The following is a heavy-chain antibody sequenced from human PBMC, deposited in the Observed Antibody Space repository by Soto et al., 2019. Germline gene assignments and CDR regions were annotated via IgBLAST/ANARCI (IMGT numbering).Heavy chain of an antibody. Sequence: GASVKVSCKASGFTFTSSAVQWVRQARGQRLEWIGWIVVGSGNTNYAQKFQERVTITRDMSTSTAYMELSSLRSEDTAVYYCAAVRGAYYDSSGYPHENWFDPWGQGTLVTVSS. CDR1: GFTFTSSA. D-gene: IGHD3-22*01. CDR2: IVVGSGNT. J-gene: IGHJ5*02. CDR3: AAVRGAYYDSSGYPHENWFDP. V-gene: IGHV1-58*01.